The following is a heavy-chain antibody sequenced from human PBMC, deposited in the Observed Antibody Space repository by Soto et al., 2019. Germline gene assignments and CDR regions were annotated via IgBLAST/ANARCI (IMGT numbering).Heavy chain of an antibody. D-gene: IGHD6-19*01. CDR2: ISAYNGNT. CDR1: GYTFTSYG. CDR3: SRVGDSSGWGAFDI. J-gene: IGHJ3*02. V-gene: IGHV1-18*01. Sequence: ASVKVSCKASGYTFTSYGISWVRQAPGQGLEWMGWISAYNGNTNYAQKLQGRVTMTTDTSTSTAYMELSSLRSEDTAVYYCSRVGDSSGWGAFDIWGQGTMVTVSS.